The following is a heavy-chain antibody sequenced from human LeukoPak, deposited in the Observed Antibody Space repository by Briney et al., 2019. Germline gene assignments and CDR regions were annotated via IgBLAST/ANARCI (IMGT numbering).Heavy chain of an antibody. V-gene: IGHV3-48*03. CDR2: SSSSGSTI. CDR3: ARVGECYYGSGNQGWFDP. J-gene: IGHJ5*02. CDR1: GFTFSSYE. Sequence: GGSLRLSCAASGFTFSSYEMNWVRQAPGKGLEWVSYSSSSGSTIYYADSVKGRFTISRDNAKNPLYLQMNSLRAEDTAVYYCARVGECYYGSGNQGWFDPWGQGTLVTVSS. D-gene: IGHD3-10*01.